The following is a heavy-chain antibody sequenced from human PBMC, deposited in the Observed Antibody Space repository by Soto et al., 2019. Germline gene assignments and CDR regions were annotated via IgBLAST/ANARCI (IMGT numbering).Heavy chain of an antibody. CDR2: IYPGDSDT. D-gene: IGHD3-22*01. CDR1: GYSFTSYW. V-gene: IGHV5-51*01. CDR3: ARQIYDSDTGPNFQYYFDS. Sequence: GESLKISCKGSGYSFTSYWIGWVRQMPGKGLEWMGIIYPGDSDTRYSPSFQGQVTISATKSITTVFLQSSSLRASDTAMYYCARQIYDSDTGPNFQYYFDSWGQGTPVTVSS. J-gene: IGHJ4*02.